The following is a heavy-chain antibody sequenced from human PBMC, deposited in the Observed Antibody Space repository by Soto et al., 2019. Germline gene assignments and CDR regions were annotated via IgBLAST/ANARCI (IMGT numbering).Heavy chain of an antibody. CDR1: GGSISSYY. CDR3: ASSPDNWNAYYYYYKDV. J-gene: IGHJ6*03. V-gene: IGHV4-59*08. Sequence: SETLSLTCTVSGGSISSYYWSWIRQPPGKGLEWIGYIYYSGSTNYNPSLKSRVTISVDTSKNQFSLKLSSVTAADTAVYYCASSPDNWNAYYYYYKDVWSKGTTVTVSS. D-gene: IGHD1-20*01. CDR2: IYYSGST.